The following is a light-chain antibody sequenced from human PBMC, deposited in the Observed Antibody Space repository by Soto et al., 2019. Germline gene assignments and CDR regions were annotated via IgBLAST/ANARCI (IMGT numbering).Light chain of an antibody. J-gene: IGKJ1*01. V-gene: IGKV3-20*01. Sequence: EIVLTQSPGTLSLSPGERATLSCRASQSVSSSYLAWYQQKPGQAPRLLIYGASSRATGIPDRFSGSGSGTXFTLTISRLEPEDFAVYYCQQYGSSRTFGHGTKVDIK. CDR1: QSVSSSY. CDR2: GAS. CDR3: QQYGSSRT.